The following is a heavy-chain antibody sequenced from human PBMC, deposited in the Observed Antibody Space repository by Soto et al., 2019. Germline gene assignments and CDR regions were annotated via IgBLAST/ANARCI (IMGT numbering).Heavy chain of an antibody. J-gene: IGHJ6*02. Sequence: QVQLQESGPGLVKPSETLSLTCTVSGGSISSINNHFSNHYCSWIRLSPGKGLEWIGYISNIGFTRDHPSLKSRVSISVDTSKNQFSLKLTSVTDADTSVYYCTTQGFGGLHGLVDVWGQGTTVTVSS. D-gene: IGHD3-10*01. CDR3: TTQGFGGLHGLVDV. CDR1: GGSISSINNHFSNHY. CDR2: ISNIGFT. V-gene: IGHV4-61*01.